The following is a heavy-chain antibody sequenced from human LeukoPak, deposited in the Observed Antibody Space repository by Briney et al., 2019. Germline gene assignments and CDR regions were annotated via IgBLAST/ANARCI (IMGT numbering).Heavy chain of an antibody. CDR1: GGSISGYY. CDR2: IFFSGRT. J-gene: IGHJ4*02. V-gene: IGHV4-59*08. Sequence: SETLSLTCTVSGGSISGYYWNWIRQPPGKGLEWIAYIFFSGRTDYNPSLKSRVTISVDTSKNQFSLKLSSVTAADTAVYYCARGYRDYFNYWGQGTLVTVSS. CDR3: ARGYRDYFNY. D-gene: IGHD5-12*01.